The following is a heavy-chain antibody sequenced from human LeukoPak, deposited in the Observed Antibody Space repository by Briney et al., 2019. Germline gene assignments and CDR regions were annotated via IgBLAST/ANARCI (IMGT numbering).Heavy chain of an antibody. CDR1: GGTFSSYA. V-gene: IGHV1-69*13. CDR3: ARNRITMVRGAFDY. CDR2: IIPIFGTA. J-gene: IGHJ4*02. Sequence: ASVKVSCKASGGTFSSYAISWVRQAPGQGLEWMGGIIPIFGTANYAQKFQGRITITADESTSTAYMELSSLRSEDTAVYYCARNRITMVRGAFDYWGQGTLVTVSS. D-gene: IGHD3-10*01.